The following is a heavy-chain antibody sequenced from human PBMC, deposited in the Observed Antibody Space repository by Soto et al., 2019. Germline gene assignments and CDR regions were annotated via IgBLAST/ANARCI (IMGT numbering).Heavy chain of an antibody. CDR2: ISGSGGST. D-gene: IGHD6-19*01. CDR1: GFTFSSYA. J-gene: IGHJ6*02. V-gene: IGHV3-23*01. CDR3: AKAIYSSGWYDYYYYGMDV. Sequence: EVQLLESGGGLVQPGGSLRLSCAASGFTFSSYAMSWVRQAPGKGLEWVSAISGSGGSTYYADSVKGRFTISRDNSKNTLYLQMNSLRAEDTAVYYCAKAIYSSGWYDYYYYGMDVWGQGTMVTVSS.